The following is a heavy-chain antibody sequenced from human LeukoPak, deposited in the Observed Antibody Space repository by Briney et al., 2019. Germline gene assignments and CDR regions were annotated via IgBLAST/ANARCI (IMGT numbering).Heavy chain of an antibody. J-gene: IGHJ3*02. V-gene: IGHV3-74*01. D-gene: IGHD1-26*01. CDR2: INSDGSRT. Sequence: GGSLRLPCSASGFSVNNNYMTWVRQAPGKGLVWVSRINSDGSRTTYADSVKGRFTISRDNAKNTLYLQMNSLRAEDTAVYFCARTTSMTYVGDASDIWGQGTMVTVSS. CDR3: ARTTSMTYVGDASDI. CDR1: GFSVNNNY.